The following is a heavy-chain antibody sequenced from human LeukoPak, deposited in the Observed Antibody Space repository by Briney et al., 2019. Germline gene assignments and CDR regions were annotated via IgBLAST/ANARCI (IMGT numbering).Heavy chain of an antibody. V-gene: IGHV1-8*01. CDR2: VSVNSGQT. Sequence: ASVKVSCMASVYTFTRYGSNCVRQATGQRREWIGWVSVNSGQTGYAQKFQGRVTMTRNTSITTAYMELSSLTSEDTAVYYCARGAPGSYCSGGSCPYFDYWGQGTLVSVSS. CDR3: ARGAPGSYCSGGSCPYFDY. CDR1: VYTFTRYG. J-gene: IGHJ4*02. D-gene: IGHD2-15*01.